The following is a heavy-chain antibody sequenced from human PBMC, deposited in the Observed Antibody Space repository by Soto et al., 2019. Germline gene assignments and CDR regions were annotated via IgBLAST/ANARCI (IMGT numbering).Heavy chain of an antibody. Sequence: QITLRESGPTLVKPTQPLTLTCTFSGFSLSTSGVGVGWVRQPPGKALEWLALIYWDDDKRFSPSLKSRLTSTKGTSKNQVVVRMTNTDPVDTATYYCALRYYYDSGGYPFDFWGQGTLVTVSS. CDR1: GFSLSTSGVG. D-gene: IGHD3-22*01. CDR2: IYWDDDK. CDR3: ALRYYYDSGGYPFDF. J-gene: IGHJ4*02. V-gene: IGHV2-5*02.